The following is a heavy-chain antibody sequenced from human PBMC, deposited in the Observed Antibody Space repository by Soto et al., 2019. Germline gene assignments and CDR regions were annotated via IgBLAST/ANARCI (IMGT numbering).Heavy chain of an antibody. CDR1: GFTFSSYW. D-gene: IGHD3-10*02. CDR3: VRVHADYSVGNGSLGRP. Sequence: EVQLVESGGGLVQPGGSLRLSCAASGFTFSSYWMHWVRQAPGKGLVWVSRLKSDGSGTTYADSVKGRRTISRDTAKNTLILHMNSLRAAATALYSCVRVHADYSVGNGSLGRPCGQGTLVTVSS. V-gene: IGHV3-74*01. J-gene: IGHJ5*02. CDR2: LKSDGSGT.